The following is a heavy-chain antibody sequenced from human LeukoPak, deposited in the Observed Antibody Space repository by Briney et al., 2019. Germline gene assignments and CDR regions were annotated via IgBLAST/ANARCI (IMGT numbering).Heavy chain of an antibody. CDR3: ARDSYYYGSGSTDDDAFDI. CDR1: GFTFSSYS. V-gene: IGHV3-21*01. CDR2: ISSSSSYI. D-gene: IGHD3-10*01. J-gene: IGHJ3*02. Sequence: GGSLRLSCAASGFTFSSYSMNWVRQAPGKGLEWVSSISSSSSYIYYADSVKGRFTISRDNAKHSLYLQMNSLRAEDTAVYYCARDSYYYGSGSTDDDAFDIWGQGTMVTVSS.